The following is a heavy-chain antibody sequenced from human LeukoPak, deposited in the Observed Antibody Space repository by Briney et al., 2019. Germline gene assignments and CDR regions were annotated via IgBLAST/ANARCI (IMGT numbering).Heavy chain of an antibody. CDR1: GYTFTSYD. CDR3: ARGGHYYDSSGYEAAFDI. Sequence: ASVKVSCKASGYTFTSYDISWVRQATGQGLEWMGWMNPNSGNTGYAQKFQGRVTMTRNTSISTAYMELSSLRSEDTAVYYCARGGHYYDSSGYEAAFDIWGQGTMVTVSS. J-gene: IGHJ3*02. D-gene: IGHD3-22*01. CDR2: MNPNSGNT. V-gene: IGHV1-8*01.